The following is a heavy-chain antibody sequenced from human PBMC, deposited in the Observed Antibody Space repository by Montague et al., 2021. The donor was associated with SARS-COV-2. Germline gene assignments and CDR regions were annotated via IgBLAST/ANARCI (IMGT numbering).Heavy chain of an antibody. CDR2: IRQSGRT. CDR3: ARDHLSVSMIVVVFTSASYYFDY. V-gene: IGHV4-34*01. Sequence: SETLSLTCAVYGGSFGDDHWSWIRQPPGKGLEWIGNIRQSGRTNYNPSLKSRVTISVDTSKNQFSLKLTSVTAADTGLYFCARDHLSVSMIVVVFTSASYYFDYWGQGAQVTVSS. CDR1: GGSFGDDH. D-gene: IGHD3-22*01. J-gene: IGHJ4*02.